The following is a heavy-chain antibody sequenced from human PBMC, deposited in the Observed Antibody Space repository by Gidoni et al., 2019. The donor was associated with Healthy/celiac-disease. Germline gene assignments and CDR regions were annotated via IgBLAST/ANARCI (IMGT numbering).Heavy chain of an antibody. V-gene: IGHV4-4*07. D-gene: IGHD6-19*01. Sequence: PGLVKPSETLSLTCTVSGGSISSYYWSWIRQPAGKGLEWIGRIYTSGSTNYNPSLKSRVTMSVDTSKNQFSLKLSSVTAADTAVYYCARDWSVAVAGNSPDWYFDLWGRGTLVTVSS. CDR2: IYTSGST. J-gene: IGHJ2*01. CDR1: GGSISSYY. CDR3: ARDWSVAVAGNSPDWYFDL.